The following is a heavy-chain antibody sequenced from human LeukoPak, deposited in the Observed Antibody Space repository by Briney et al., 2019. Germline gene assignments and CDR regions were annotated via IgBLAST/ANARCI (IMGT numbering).Heavy chain of an antibody. V-gene: IGHV3-21*01. J-gene: IGHJ4*02. Sequence: PGGSLRLSRAASGFTFSSYSMKWVRQAPAKGLEWVSSISSSSSYIYYADSVKGRFTISRDNAKNSLYLQMNSLRAEDTAVYYCARGSGYPPGYWGQGTLVTVSS. CDR1: GFTFSSYS. CDR3: ARGSGYPPGY. CDR2: ISSSSSYI. D-gene: IGHD3-22*01.